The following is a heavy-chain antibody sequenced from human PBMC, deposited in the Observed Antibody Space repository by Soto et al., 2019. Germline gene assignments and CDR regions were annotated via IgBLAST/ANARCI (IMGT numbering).Heavy chain of an antibody. CDR2: ISAYNGAT. V-gene: IGHV1-18*01. CDR1: GNTFTNYA. CDR3: ARAGGAIFGVWFDASHYHYGMAV. Sequence: DSVKVSCKASGNTFTNYAVTWVRRAPGQGLEWMGWISAYNGATNYAQNLQGRVAMNTDASTTSAYMELKNLRSDDTAIYYCARAGGAIFGVWFDASHYHYGMAVSGQGSTVTGSS. D-gene: IGHD3-3*01. J-gene: IGHJ6*02.